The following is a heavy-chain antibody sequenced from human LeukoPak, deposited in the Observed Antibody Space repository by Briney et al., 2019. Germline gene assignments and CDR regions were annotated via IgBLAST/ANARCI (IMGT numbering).Heavy chain of an antibody. D-gene: IGHD2-2*01. CDR1: GFTFSSYA. CDR3: ARGRAYCSSTSCYVWFDP. J-gene: IGHJ5*02. Sequence: PGGSLRLSCAASGFTFSSYAMHWVRQAPGKGLEWVAVISYDGSNKYYADSVKGRFTISRDNSKNTLYLQMNSLRAEDTAVYYCARGRAYCSSTSCYVWFDPWGQGTLVTVSS. V-gene: IGHV3-30*04. CDR2: ISYDGSNK.